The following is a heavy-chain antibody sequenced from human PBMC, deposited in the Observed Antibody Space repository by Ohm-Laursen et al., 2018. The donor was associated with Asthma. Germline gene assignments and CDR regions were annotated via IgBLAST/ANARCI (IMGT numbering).Heavy chain of an antibody. CDR1: GFTFSDYF. D-gene: IGHD5-24*01. J-gene: IGHJ4*02. CDR2: IFLHGRHT. Sequence: SLRLSCTASGFTFSDYFMHWVRQGPGEGLVWISHIFLHGRHTNYADSVKGRFTISRDDAQNTLYLQMNSLRADDTAVYYCARGSLEGLQWGQGTLVTVSS. CDR3: ARGSLEGLQ. V-gene: IGHV3-74*01.